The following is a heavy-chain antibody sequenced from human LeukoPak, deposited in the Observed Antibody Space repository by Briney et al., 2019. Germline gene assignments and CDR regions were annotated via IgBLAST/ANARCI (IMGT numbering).Heavy chain of an antibody. CDR1: GGSISSYY. CDR3: ARHEYSSSFLDY. V-gene: IGHV4-59*08. CDR2: IYYSGST. D-gene: IGHD6-13*01. J-gene: IGHJ4*02. Sequence: SETLSLTCTVSGGSISSYYWSWIRQPPGKGLEWIGYIYYSGSTNYNPSLKSRVTISVDTSKNQFSLKLSSVTAADTAVYYCARHEYSSSFLDYWGQGTLVTVSS.